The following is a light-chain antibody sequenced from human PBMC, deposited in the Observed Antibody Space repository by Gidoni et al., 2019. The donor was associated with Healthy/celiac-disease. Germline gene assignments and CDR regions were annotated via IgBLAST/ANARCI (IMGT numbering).Light chain of an antibody. CDR3: QQLNSYLYT. V-gene: IGKV1-9*01. J-gene: IGKJ2*01. CDR1: QGISSY. CDR2: AAS. Sequence: IQLTQSPSSLSASVGDRVTIPCRASQGISSYLAWYQQKPGKAPKLLIYAASTLQSGVPSRFSGSGAGTDFTLTISSLQPEDFATYYCQQLNSYLYTFXXXTKLEIK.